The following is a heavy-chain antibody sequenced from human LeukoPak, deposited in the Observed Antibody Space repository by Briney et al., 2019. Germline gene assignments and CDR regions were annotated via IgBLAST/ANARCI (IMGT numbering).Heavy chain of an antibody. V-gene: IGHV1-2*02. CDR1: GYTFTGYY. J-gene: IGHJ4*02. CDR3: ARSYQLLYYFDY. CDR2: INPNSGGT. Sequence: ASVRVSCKASGYTFTGYYMHWVRQAPGQGLEWMGWINPNSGGTNYVQKFQGRVTMTRDTSISTAYMELSRLRSDDTAVYYCARSYQLLYYFDYWGQGTLVTVSS. D-gene: IGHD2-2*01.